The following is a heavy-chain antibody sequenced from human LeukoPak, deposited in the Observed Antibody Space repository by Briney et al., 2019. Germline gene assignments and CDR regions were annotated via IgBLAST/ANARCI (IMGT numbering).Heavy chain of an antibody. CDR1: GFTFSSYA. D-gene: IGHD5-18*01. Sequence: GGSLRLSCAASGFTFSSYAMSWVRQAPGKGLEWVSAISGSGGSTYYADSVKGRFTISRDNSKNTLYLQMNSLRAEDTAVYFCARVIVGLPSYFDYWGQGTLVTVSS. V-gene: IGHV3-23*01. J-gene: IGHJ4*02. CDR3: ARVIVGLPSYFDY. CDR2: ISGSGGST.